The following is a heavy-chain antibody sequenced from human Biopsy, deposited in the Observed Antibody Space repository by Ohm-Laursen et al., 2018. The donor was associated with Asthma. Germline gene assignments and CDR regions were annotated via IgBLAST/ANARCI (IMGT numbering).Heavy chain of an antibody. D-gene: IGHD6-19*01. CDR3: VRAVRNEQWLAPFDY. CDR2: VYWTGST. V-gene: IGHV4-59*01. J-gene: IGHJ4*02. Sequence: TLSLTCSVYGGYISSFYWSWIRQSPEKGLEWMGDVYWTGSTNYNPSLKSRITMSVDTSKNRMFLELTSVTAADTAIYYCVRAVRNEQWLAPFDYWGQGKPVTVSS. CDR1: GGYISSFY.